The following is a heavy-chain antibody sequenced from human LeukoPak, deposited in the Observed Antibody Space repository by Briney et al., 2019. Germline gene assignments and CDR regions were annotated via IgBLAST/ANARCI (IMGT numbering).Heavy chain of an antibody. Sequence: ASVKASCKASGYTFTSYGISWVRQAPGQGLEWMGWISAYNGNTNYAQKLQGRVTMTTDTSTSTAYMELRSLRSDDTAVYYCARDEVAMGEFDYWGQGTLVTVSS. CDR1: GYTFTSYG. CDR2: ISAYNGNT. V-gene: IGHV1-18*01. CDR3: ARDEVAMGEFDY. J-gene: IGHJ4*02. D-gene: IGHD5-18*01.